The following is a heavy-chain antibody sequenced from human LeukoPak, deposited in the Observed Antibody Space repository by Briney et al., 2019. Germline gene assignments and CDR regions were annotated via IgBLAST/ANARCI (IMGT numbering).Heavy chain of an antibody. D-gene: IGHD2-8*01. Sequence: ASAKVSCKASGFTFTRYSITWVRQAPGKGHEWMGWISDYNGNTNYAQKYQGRVTMTTDTSTRTAYMELRSLRSDDTAVYYCARVVRSDSFDYDYYYAMDVWGQGTTVTVSS. CDR3: ARVVRSDSFDYDYYYAMDV. CDR1: GFTFTRYS. J-gene: IGHJ6*02. V-gene: IGHV1-18*01. CDR2: ISDYNGNT.